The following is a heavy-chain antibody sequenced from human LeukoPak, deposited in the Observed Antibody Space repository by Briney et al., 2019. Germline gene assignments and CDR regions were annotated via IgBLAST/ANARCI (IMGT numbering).Heavy chain of an antibody. CDR2: ISADGGGT. CDR3: AKTTTMIRKGAFRI. Sequence: GGSLRLSCAASGFTFGDYAMHWVRQAPGKGLEWVSLISADGGGTYYAESVKGRFTVSRDNSKKSLYLQMNSVRTDDSALYFCAKTTTMIRKGAFRIWGQGTMVTVSS. J-gene: IGHJ3*02. D-gene: IGHD3-10*01. CDR1: GFTFGDYA. V-gene: IGHV3-43*02.